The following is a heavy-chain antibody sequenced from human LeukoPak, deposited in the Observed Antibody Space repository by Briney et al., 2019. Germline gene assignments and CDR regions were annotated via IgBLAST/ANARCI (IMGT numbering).Heavy chain of an antibody. CDR3: ATSAYYYDSSGCYYRNWFDP. V-gene: IGHV1-24*01. CDR2: FDPEDGET. Sequence: GASVKVSCKVSGYTLTELSMHWVRQAPGKGLEWMGGFDPEDGETIYAQKFQGRVTMTEDTSTDTAYMELSSLRSEDTAVYYCATSAYYYDSSGCYYRNWFDPWGQGTLVTVSS. CDR1: GYTLTELS. D-gene: IGHD3-22*01. J-gene: IGHJ5*02.